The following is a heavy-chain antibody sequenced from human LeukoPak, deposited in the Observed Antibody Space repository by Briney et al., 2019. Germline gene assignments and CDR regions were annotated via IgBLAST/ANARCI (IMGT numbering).Heavy chain of an antibody. D-gene: IGHD6-19*01. CDR1: GFTFSSYN. J-gene: IGHJ6*03. Sequence: GGSLRLSCAASGFTFSSYNMNWVRQTPGQGLEWVSSITSGSSHIYYADSVKGRFTISRDNAKNSLYLQMNSLRAEDTAIYYCARSSGWYHRGPDYYYYYMDVWGKGTTVTVS. CDR2: ITSGSSHI. V-gene: IGHV3-21*01. CDR3: ARSSGWYHRGPDYYYYYMDV.